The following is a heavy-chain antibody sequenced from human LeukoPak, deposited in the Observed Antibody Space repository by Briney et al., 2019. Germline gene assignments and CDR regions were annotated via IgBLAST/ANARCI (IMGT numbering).Heavy chain of an antibody. V-gene: IGHV3-9*01. J-gene: IGHJ4*02. D-gene: IGHD6-13*01. Sequence: PGRSLRLSCAASGFTFDDYAMHWVRQVPRKGLEGVSGISWNGATIYYAHSVKGRFTISRDNDKNSLFLQMDSLRAEDTALYYCVKRSAAGTVGYFDYWGQGTLVTVSS. CDR1: GFTFDDYA. CDR2: ISWNGATI. CDR3: VKRSAAGTVGYFDY.